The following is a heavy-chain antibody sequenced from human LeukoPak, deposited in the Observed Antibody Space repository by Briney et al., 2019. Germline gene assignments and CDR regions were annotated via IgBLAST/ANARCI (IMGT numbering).Heavy chain of an antibody. CDR3: ARHKTLGTYYYGSGSDYYYGMDV. CDR1: GGSISSYY. CDR2: IYYSGST. D-gene: IGHD3-10*01. Sequence: SETLSLTCTVSGGSISSYYWSWIRQPPGKGLEWIGYIYYSGSTNYNPSLKSRVTISVDTSKNQFSLKLSSVTAADTAVYYCARHKTLGTYYYGSGSDYYYGMDVWGQGTTVTVSS. V-gene: IGHV4-59*08. J-gene: IGHJ6*02.